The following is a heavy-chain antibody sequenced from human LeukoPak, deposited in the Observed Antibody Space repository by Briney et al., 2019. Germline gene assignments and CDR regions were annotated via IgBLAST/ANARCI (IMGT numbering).Heavy chain of an antibody. J-gene: IGHJ4*02. CDR2: ISYDGSNK. CDR1: GFTFSSYA. V-gene: IGHV3-30-3*01. Sequence: GGSLRLSCAASGFTFSSYAMHWVRQAPGKGLEWVAVISYDGSNKYYADSVKGRFTISRDNSKNTLYLQMNSLRAEDTAVYYCARDTSPYDRSGYVFDYWGQGTLVTVSS. CDR3: ARDTSPYDRSGYVFDY. D-gene: IGHD3-22*01.